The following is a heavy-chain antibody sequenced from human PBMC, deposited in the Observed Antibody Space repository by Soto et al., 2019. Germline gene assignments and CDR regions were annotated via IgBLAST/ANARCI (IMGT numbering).Heavy chain of an antibody. Sequence: QVTLKESGPVLVKPTETLTLTCTVSGFSLSNARMGVSWIRQPPGKALEWLAHIFSNDEKSYSTSLKSRLTISKDTSKSQVVLTMTNMDPVDTATYYCARIYCSGGSCYPPGYYYGMDVWGQGTTVTVSS. V-gene: IGHV2-26*01. CDR3: ARIYCSGGSCYPPGYYYGMDV. CDR1: GFSLSNARMG. J-gene: IGHJ6*02. CDR2: IFSNDEK. D-gene: IGHD2-15*01.